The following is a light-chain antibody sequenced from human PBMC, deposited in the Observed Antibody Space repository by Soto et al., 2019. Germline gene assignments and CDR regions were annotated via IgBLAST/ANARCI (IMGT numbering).Light chain of an antibody. CDR2: DVS. Sequence: QSVLTHPASVSGCPGQSITISCAGTSSDVGAYNYVSWYQQHPGKAPKVMIYDVSNRPSGISNRFSGSKSGNTASLTISGLQPEDEADYYCSSYTSSGTDVFGTGTKVTVL. J-gene: IGLJ1*01. CDR1: SSDVGAYNY. CDR3: SSYTSSGTDV. V-gene: IGLV2-14*01.